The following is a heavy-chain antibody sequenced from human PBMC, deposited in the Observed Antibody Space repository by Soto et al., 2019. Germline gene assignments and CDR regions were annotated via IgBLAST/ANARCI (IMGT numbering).Heavy chain of an antibody. Sequence: GGSLRLSCAASGFTFSNYAMTWVRQAPGKGLEWVSAIGGSGGATYYADSVKGRFTVSRDNSKNTLYLQVNSLRAEDTVVYYCAKDYIGVIPDAFDIWGQGTMVTVSS. CDR1: GFTFSNYA. V-gene: IGHV3-23*01. D-gene: IGHD3-16*02. CDR2: IGGSGGAT. J-gene: IGHJ3*02. CDR3: AKDYIGVIPDAFDI.